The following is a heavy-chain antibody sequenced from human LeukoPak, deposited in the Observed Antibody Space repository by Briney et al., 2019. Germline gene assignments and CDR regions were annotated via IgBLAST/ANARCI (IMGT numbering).Heavy chain of an antibody. D-gene: IGHD5-12*01. CDR2: ISGSGDST. V-gene: IGHV3-23*01. CDR3: AKDRPVDIVATSYFDY. Sequence: GGSLRLSCAASGFTFSSYVMCWVRQAPGKGLEWVSAISGSGDSTYYADSVKGRFTISRDNSKNTLYLQMNSLRAEDTAVYYCAKDRPVDIVATSYFDYWGQGTLVTVSS. CDR1: GFTFSSYV. J-gene: IGHJ4*02.